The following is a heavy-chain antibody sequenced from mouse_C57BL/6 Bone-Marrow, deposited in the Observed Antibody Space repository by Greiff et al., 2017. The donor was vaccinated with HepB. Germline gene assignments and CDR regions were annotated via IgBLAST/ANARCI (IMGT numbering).Heavy chain of an antibody. Sequence: QVQLKESGAELVKPGASVKISCKASGYAFSSYWMNWVKQRPGKGLEWIGQIYPGDGDTNYNGKFKGKATLTADKSSSTAYMQLSSLTSEDSAVYFCARFYDGYCFDYWGQGTTLTVSS. V-gene: IGHV1-80*01. CDR3: ARFYDGYCFDY. J-gene: IGHJ2*01. CDR2: IYPGDGDT. D-gene: IGHD2-3*01. CDR1: GYAFSSYW.